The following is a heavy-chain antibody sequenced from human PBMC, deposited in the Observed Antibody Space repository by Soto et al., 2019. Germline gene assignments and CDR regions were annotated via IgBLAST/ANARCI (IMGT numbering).Heavy chain of an antibody. CDR3: ASRWGAAFDY. CDR2: IYYSRST. Sequence: QVQLQESGPGLVKPSETLSLTCTVSGGSISSYYWSWIRQPPGKGLEWIGYIYYSRSTNYNPSLKRRGTISVDTSNNQFSLKLSSVTAADTDVYYCASRWGAAFDYWGQGTLVTVSS. D-gene: IGHD1-26*01. V-gene: IGHV4-59*08. J-gene: IGHJ4*02. CDR1: GGSISSYY.